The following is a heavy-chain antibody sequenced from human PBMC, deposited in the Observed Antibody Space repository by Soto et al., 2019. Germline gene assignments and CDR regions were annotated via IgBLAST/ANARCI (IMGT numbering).Heavy chain of an antibody. CDR3: SIVKGYCMSSSFTTHYYYYHCMYG. CDR2: INPSGGST. J-gene: IGHJ6*02. V-gene: IGHV1-46*01. D-gene: IGHD2-15*01. CDR1: GYTFTSYY. Sequence: ASVKVSCKASGYTFTSYYMHWVRQAPGQGLEWMGIINPSGGSTSYAQKFQGRVTMTRDTSTSTVYMELSSLRSEDTAVYYCSIVKGYCMSSSFTTHYYYYHCMYGWG.